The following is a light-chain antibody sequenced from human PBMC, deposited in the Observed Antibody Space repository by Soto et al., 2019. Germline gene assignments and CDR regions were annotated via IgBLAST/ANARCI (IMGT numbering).Light chain of an antibody. Sequence: EIVLTQSPATLSLSPGERATLSCRASQSVKTFLVWYQQRPGQAPRLLIFGTSNRATGIPARFSGSGSGTDFTLTISRLETEDFAVYYCQQYGSSFTITFGQGTRLEIK. CDR2: GTS. J-gene: IGKJ5*01. V-gene: IGKV3-20*01. CDR1: QSVKTF. CDR3: QQYGSSFTIT.